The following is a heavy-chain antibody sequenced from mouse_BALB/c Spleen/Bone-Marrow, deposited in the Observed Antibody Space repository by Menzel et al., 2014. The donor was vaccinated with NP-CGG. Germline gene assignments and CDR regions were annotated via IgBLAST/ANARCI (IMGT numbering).Heavy chain of an antibody. J-gene: IGHJ2*01. CDR2: ILPGSGNT. CDR3: ARRVLYFFDF. D-gene: IGHD2-3*01. Sequence: QVQLQQSGAELMKPGASVKISCKASGYTFSSYWIEWVKQRPGHGLEWIGKILPGSGNTNHNENFKGEATLTADTSSNTVYMQLSSLTSEDSAVYYCARRVLYFFDFWGQGTTPTVSS. V-gene: IGHV1-9*01. CDR1: GYTFSSYW.